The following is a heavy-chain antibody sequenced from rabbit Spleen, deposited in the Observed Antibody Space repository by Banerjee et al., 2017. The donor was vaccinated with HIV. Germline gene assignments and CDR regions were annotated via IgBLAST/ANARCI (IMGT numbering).Heavy chain of an antibody. V-gene: IGHV1S40*01. J-gene: IGHJ4*01. CDR3: ARCGGYDGYDDAFNL. D-gene: IGHD6-1*01. CDR2: IYGGSYDT. CDR1: GFSFSSNYY. Sequence: QSLEESGGGLVQPGGSLKLSCTASGFSFSSNYYICWVRQAPEKGLEWIGCIYGGSYDTWYASWAKGRFTISKTSSTTVTLQMTSLTVADTATYFCARCGGYDGYDDAFNLWGPGTLVTVS.